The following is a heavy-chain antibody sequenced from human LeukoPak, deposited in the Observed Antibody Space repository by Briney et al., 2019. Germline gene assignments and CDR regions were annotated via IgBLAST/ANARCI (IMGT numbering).Heavy chain of an antibody. D-gene: IGHD6-6*01. V-gene: IGHV3-30*18. CDR1: GFXFSNYG. Sequence: GGSLRLSCAASGFXFSNYGIHWVRQAPGKGLEWVAGMSYDGSDKYHADSVKGRFTISRDNSNNTLYMQMNSLRAEDTAVYYCAKGLYRSSSVIDQWGQGTLVTVSS. CDR2: MSYDGSDK. J-gene: IGHJ4*02. CDR3: AKGLYRSSSVIDQ.